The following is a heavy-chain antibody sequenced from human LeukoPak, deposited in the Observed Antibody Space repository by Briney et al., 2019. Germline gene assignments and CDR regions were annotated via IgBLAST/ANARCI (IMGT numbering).Heavy chain of an antibody. V-gene: IGHV4-59*01. CDR2: IYYSGST. CDR1: GGSISSYY. D-gene: IGHD3-22*01. CDR3: ARVRTTYYYDSSGYYDY. Sequence: PSETLSLTCTVSGGSISSYYWSWIRQPPGKGLEWIGYIYYSGSTNYNPSLKSRVTISVDTSKNQFSLKLSSVTAADTAVYYCARVRTTYYYDSSGYYDYWGQGTLVTVSS. J-gene: IGHJ4*02.